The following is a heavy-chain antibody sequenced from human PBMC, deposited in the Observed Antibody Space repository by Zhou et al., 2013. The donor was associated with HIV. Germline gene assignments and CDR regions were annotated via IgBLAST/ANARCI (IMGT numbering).Heavy chain of an antibody. CDR1: GYTFVNYY. Sequence: QVQLVQSGAEVKKPGASVKVSCKASGYTFVNYYIHWVRQAPGQGLDYMGVINPGGNIKSYAQKFQGRVSMTTDTSTSTAYMELSSLRSEDTAVYYCATNPDFTMIIAGTLDYWGQGTLVTVSS. J-gene: IGHJ4*02. V-gene: IGHV1-46*01. CDR3: ATNPDFTMIIAGTLDY. D-gene: IGHD3-22*01. CDR2: INPGGNIK.